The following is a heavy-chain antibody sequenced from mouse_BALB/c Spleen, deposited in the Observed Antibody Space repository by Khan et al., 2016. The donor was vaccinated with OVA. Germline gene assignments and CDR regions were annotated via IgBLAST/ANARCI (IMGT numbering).Heavy chain of an antibody. CDR1: GFTFSGFW. V-gene: IGHV11-2*02. CDR2: INADGSAI. Sequence: EVQLLETGGGLVQPGGSRGLSCEGSGFTFSGFWMSWVRQTPGKTLEWIGDINADGSAINYAPSMKDRFTIFRDNGKNILYLQMINVRSEDTARYFGQRYGGYYFDYWGQVTTLTVSS. CDR3: QRYGGYYFDY. J-gene: IGHJ2*01.